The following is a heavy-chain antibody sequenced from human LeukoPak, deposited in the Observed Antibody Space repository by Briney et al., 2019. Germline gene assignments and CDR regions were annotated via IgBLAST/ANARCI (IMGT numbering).Heavy chain of an antibody. CDR3: ARVESSGDVDY. D-gene: IGHD6-19*01. CDR2: IYHSGST. Sequence: SETLSLTCAVSGYSISSGYYWGWIRQPPGKGLEWIGSIYHSGSTYYNPSLKSRVTISVDTSKNQFSLKLSSVTAADTAVYYCARVESSGDVDYWGQGTPVTVSS. V-gene: IGHV4-38-2*01. J-gene: IGHJ4*02. CDR1: GYSISSGYY.